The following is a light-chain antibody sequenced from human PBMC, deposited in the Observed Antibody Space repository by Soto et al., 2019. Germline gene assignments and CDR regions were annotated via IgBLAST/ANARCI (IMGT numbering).Light chain of an antibody. CDR3: QQLNSYPQT. CDR2: AAS. Sequence: DIRLTQSPSFLSASVGDRVTITCRASQGISSYFAWYQQKPGKAPKLLIYAASTLQSGVPSRFSGSGSGTEFTLTISSLQPEDFATYYCQQLNSYPQTFGQGTRLEIK. V-gene: IGKV1-9*01. J-gene: IGKJ5*01. CDR1: QGISSY.